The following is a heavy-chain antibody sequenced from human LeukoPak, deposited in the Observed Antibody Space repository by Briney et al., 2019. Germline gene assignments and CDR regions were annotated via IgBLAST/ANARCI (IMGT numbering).Heavy chain of an antibody. D-gene: IGHD4-17*01. J-gene: IGHJ4*02. V-gene: IGHV3-23*01. CDR2: INSGGSA. CDR3: AKRGQRTVTNPLYYFDY. Sequence: PGRSLRLSCAASGFTFSSYGMSWVRQAPGKGLEWVSTINSGGSAYYADSVKGRSTISRDSSKNTLYLQMNSLRADDTAVYYCAKRGQRTVTNPLYYFDYWGQGTLVTVSS. CDR1: GFTFSSYG.